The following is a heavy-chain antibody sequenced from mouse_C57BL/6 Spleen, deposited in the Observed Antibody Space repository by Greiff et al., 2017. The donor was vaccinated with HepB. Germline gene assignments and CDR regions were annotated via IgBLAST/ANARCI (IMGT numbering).Heavy chain of an antibody. J-gene: IGHJ3*01. CDR1: GYTFTDYY. D-gene: IGHD2-12*01. V-gene: IGHV1-26*01. CDR2: INPNNGGT. Sequence: EVQLQQSGPELVKPGASVKISCKASGYTFTDYYMNWVKQSHGKSLEWIGDINPNNGGTSYNQKFKGKATLTVDKSSSTAYMELRSLTSEDSAVYYCAYDSAYWGQGTLVTVSA. CDR3: AYDSAY.